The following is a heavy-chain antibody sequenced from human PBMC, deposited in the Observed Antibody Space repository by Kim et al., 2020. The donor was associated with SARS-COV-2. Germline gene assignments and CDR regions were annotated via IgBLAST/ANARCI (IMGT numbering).Heavy chain of an antibody. D-gene: IGHD3-10*01. CDR2: K. V-gene: IGHV3-30*01. CDR3: ARDRGSGYFDY. J-gene: IGHJ4*02. Sequence: KYYADSVKGRFTISRDKSKNTLYLQMNSLRAEDTAVYYCARDRGSGYFDYWGQGTLVTVSS.